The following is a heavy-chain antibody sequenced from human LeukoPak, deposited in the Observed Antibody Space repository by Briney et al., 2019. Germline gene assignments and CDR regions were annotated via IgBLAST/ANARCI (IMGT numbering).Heavy chain of an antibody. J-gene: IGHJ3*02. CDR1: GGTFSSYT. CDR2: IIPILGIA. Sequence: ASVKVSCKASGGTFSSYTISWLRQAPGQGLEWMGRIIPILGIANYAQKFQGRVTITADKSTSTACMELSSLKSEDTAVYYCARKGDDAFDIWGQGTMVTVSS. CDR3: ARKGDDAFDI. V-gene: IGHV1-69*02. D-gene: IGHD2-21*01.